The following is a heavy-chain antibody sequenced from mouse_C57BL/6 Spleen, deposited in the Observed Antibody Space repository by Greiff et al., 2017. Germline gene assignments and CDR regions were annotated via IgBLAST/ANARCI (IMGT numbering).Heavy chain of an antibody. V-gene: IGHV5-4*01. J-gene: IGHJ2*01. CDR1: GFTFSSYA. CDR2: ISDGGSYT. CDR3: AREEGTGNFDY. Sequence: EVQGVESGGGLVKPGGSLKLSCAASGFTFSSYAMSWVRQTPEKRLEWVATISDGGSYTYYPDNVKGRFTISRDNAKNNLYLQMSHLKSEDTAMYYCAREEGTGNFDYWGQGTTLTVSS. D-gene: IGHD3-3*01.